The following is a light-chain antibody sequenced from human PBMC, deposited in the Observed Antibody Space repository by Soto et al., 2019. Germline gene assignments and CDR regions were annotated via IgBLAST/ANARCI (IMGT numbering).Light chain of an antibody. CDR3: QQYSSYSWT. Sequence: DIQMTQSPSTLSAYVGDRVTLTCRASQSINSWLAWYQQKPGKAPKLLIYDASTLKSGVPSRFRGSGSGTEFTLTISSLQPDDFATYYCQQYSSYSWTFGQGTKV. V-gene: IGKV1-5*01. CDR2: DAS. J-gene: IGKJ1*01. CDR1: QSINSW.